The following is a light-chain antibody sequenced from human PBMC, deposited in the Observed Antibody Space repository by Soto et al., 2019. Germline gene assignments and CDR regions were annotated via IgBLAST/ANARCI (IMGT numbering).Light chain of an antibody. J-gene: IGKJ3*01. CDR1: QSISSY. CDR3: QQIYSTPFT. V-gene: IGKV1-39*01. Sequence: DIQMTQSPSSLSASVGDRVTITCRASQSISSYLNWYQQKPGKAPKLLIYAASSLQSGVPSRFSGSGSGTDFTLTISSLQPEDFATYYCQQIYSTPFTFGPGPKVDIK. CDR2: AAS.